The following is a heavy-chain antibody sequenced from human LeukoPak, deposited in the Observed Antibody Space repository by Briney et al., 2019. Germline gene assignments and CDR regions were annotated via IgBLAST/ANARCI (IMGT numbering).Heavy chain of an antibody. CDR3: AKAPRDVRASSHYYFDY. V-gene: IGHV3-23*01. D-gene: IGHD2-21*01. CDR2: ISGSGGST. CDR1: GFTFSSYG. J-gene: IGHJ4*02. Sequence: GGTLRLSYAASGFTFSSYGMSWVRQAPGKGLEWVSAISGSGGSTYYADSVKGRFTISRDNSKNTLYLQMNSLRAEDTAVYYCAKAPRDVRASSHYYFDYWGQGTLVTVSS.